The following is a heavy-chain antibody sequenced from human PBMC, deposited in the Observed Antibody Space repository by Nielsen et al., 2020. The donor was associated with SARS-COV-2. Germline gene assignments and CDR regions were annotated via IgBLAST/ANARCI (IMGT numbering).Heavy chain of an antibody. CDR2: IYYSGST. CDR1: GGSISSSSYY. V-gene: IGHV4-39*01. J-gene: IGHJ4*02. CDR3: ASRYSSGRGSGDY. Sequence: SETLSLTCTVSGGSISSSSYYWGWIRQPPGKGLEWIGSIYYSGSTYYSPSLKSRVTMSVDTSKNQFSLKLSSVTAADTAVYYCASRYSSGRGSGDYWGQGTLVTVS. D-gene: IGHD6-19*01.